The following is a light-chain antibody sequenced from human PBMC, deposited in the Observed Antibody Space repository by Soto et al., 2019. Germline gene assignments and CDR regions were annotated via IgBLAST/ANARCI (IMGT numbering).Light chain of an antibody. CDR3: QQYASSPLT. CDR1: QSVGRNY. V-gene: IGKV3-20*01. CDR2: GAS. Sequence: EIVLTQSPGTLSLSPGERATLSCRASQSVGRNYLAWYQQKPGQAPRLLIYGASSRATGIPDRFSGSGSGTDFPLTLSRLEPEDFAVYSCQQYASSPLTFGGGTKVEIK. J-gene: IGKJ4*01.